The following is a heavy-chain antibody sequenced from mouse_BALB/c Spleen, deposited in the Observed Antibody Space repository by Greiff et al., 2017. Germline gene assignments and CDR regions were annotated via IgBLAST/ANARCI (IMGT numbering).Heavy chain of an antibody. J-gene: IGHJ3*01. CDR2: IYPGDGDT. V-gene: IGHV1-80*01. CDR1: GYAFSSYW. D-gene: IGHD4-1*01. Sequence: QVQLQQSGAELVRPGSSVKISCKASGYAFSSYWMNWVKQRPGQGLEWIGQIYPGDGDTNSNGKFKGKATLTADKSSSTAYMQLSSLTSEDSAVYFCARWELGQFAYWGQGTLVTVSA. CDR3: ARWELGQFAY.